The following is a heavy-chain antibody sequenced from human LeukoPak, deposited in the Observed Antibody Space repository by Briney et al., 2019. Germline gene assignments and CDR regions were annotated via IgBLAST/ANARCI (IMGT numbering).Heavy chain of an antibody. CDR2: INPSGGST. CDR1: GYTFTSYY. J-gene: IGHJ5*02. CDR3: ARDGYYGSGSYNWFDP. V-gene: IGHV1-46*01. Sequence: ASVKVSCKASGYTFTSYYMHWVRQAPGQGLEWMGIINPSGGSTSYAQKFQGRVTMTRDTSTSTVYMELSSLRSEDTAVYYCARDGYYGSGSYNWFDPWGQGTLVTVSS. D-gene: IGHD3-10*01.